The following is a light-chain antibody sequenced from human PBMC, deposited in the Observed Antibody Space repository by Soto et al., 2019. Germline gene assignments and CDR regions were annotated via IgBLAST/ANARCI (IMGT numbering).Light chain of an antibody. V-gene: IGLV3-21*02. Sequence: SYELTQPPSVSVAPGQTARISCGGNDIGTKSVQWYQKKPGQAPVLVVYDDRDRPSGIPERFSGSDSDNTATLTISRVEAGDEAEYYCQVWDSSSDHLVFGGGTKVTVL. CDR1: DIGTKS. J-gene: IGLJ2*01. CDR2: DDR. CDR3: QVWDSSSDHLV.